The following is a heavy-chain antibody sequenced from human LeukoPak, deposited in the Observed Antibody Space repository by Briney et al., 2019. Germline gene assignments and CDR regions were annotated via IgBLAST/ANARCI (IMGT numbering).Heavy chain of an antibody. CDR2: ISFDETDK. V-gene: IGHV3-30*04. CDR3: ARDLAAANYDAFDI. D-gene: IGHD6-25*01. CDR1: GFIFTSFA. Sequence: PGRSLRLSCAASGFIFTSFAIHWVRQAPGKGLEWAAVISFDETDKYYADSVKGRFTISRDNSKNTLHLQMNSLRGEDTAVYYCARDLAAANYDAFDIWGHGTMVTVSS. J-gene: IGHJ3*02.